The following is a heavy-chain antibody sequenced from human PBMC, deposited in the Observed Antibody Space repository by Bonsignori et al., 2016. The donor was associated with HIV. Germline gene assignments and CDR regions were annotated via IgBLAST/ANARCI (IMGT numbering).Heavy chain of an antibody. J-gene: IGHJ1*01. D-gene: IGHD2-2*02. Sequence: PGKGLEWIGEINHSGSTNYNPSLKSRVTISVDTSKNQFSLKLSSVTAADTAVYYCAREGRYCSSTSCYKGRIEYFQHWGQGTLVTVSS. V-gene: IGHV4-34*01. CDR2: INHSGST. CDR3: AREGRYCSSTSCYKGRIEYFQH.